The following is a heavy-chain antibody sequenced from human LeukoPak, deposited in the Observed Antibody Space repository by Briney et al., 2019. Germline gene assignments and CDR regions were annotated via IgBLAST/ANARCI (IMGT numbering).Heavy chain of an antibody. Sequence: GGSLRLSCAASGFTLSSYWMSWVRQAPGKGLEWVASIKQDGSEKYYVDSVKGRFTISRDNAKNSLYLQMNSLRAEDTAVYYCARERYSGYDLNAFDIWGQGTMVTVSS. J-gene: IGHJ3*02. CDR3: ARERYSGYDLNAFDI. CDR2: IKQDGSEK. CDR1: GFTLSSYW. D-gene: IGHD5-12*01. V-gene: IGHV3-7*01.